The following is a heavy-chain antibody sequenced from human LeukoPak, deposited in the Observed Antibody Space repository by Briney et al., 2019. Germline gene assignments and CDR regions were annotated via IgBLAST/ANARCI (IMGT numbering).Heavy chain of an antibody. D-gene: IGHD6-19*01. CDR2: IYPGDSDT. CDR1: GYRFTSYW. V-gene: IGHV5-51*01. CDR3: ARRWLSSEYFDY. Sequence: GAPLQISCKGSGYRFTSYWIGWGRRLPGKGLEWMGIIYPGDSDTRYSPSFQGQVTISADKSTSTAYLQWSSLKASDTAMYYCARRWLSSEYFDYWGEGTLVTVSS. J-gene: IGHJ4*02.